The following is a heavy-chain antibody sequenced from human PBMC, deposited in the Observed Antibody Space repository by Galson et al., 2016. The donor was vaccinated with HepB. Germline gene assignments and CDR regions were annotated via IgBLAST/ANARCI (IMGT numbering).Heavy chain of an antibody. J-gene: IGHJ4*02. Sequence: QSGAEVKQPGESLKISCKGSGYSFTNNWIAWVRQMPGQGLEWMAIISPVDSDSRYSPSFQGQVTISAYKSISPAYLQWSSLKASDTAIYYCARGCSGASCYASYFDYWGQGTLVSVSS. CDR1: GYSFTNNW. CDR3: ARGCSGASCYASYFDY. D-gene: IGHD2-2*01. CDR2: ISPVDSDS. V-gene: IGHV5-51*01.